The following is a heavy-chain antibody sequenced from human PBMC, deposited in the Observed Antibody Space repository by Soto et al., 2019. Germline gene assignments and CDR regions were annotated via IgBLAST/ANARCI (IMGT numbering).Heavy chain of an antibody. CDR2: INHSGST. Sequence: PSETLSLTCAVYGGSFSGYYWGWIRQPPGKGLEWIGEINHSGSTNYNPSLKSRVTISVDTSKNQFSLKLSSVTAADTAVYYRARLGQTGIDYWGQGTLVTVSS. V-gene: IGHV4-34*01. D-gene: IGHD3-9*01. J-gene: IGHJ4*02. CDR3: ARLGQTGIDY. CDR1: GGSFSGYY.